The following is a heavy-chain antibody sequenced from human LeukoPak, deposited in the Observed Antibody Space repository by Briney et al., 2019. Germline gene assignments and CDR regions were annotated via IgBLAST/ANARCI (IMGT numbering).Heavy chain of an antibody. CDR1: GYTLTELS. CDR2: FDPEDGET. V-gene: IGHV1-24*01. CDR3: ATDRKKGYARPNDY. J-gene: IGHJ4*02. D-gene: IGHD5-12*01. Sequence: ASVKVSCKVSGYTLTELSMHWVRQAPGKGLEWMGGFDPEDGETIYAQKFQGRVTMTEDTSTDTAYMELSSLRSEDTAVYYCATDRKKGYARPNDYWAREPWSPSPQ.